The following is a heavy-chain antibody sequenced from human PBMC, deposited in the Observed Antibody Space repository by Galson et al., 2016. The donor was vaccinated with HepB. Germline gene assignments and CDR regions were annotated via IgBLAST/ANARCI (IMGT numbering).Heavy chain of an antibody. V-gene: IGHV3-48*01. CDR1: KFTFSTYT. CDR3: AKSLLGVTLVSYYYGMDV. J-gene: IGHJ6*02. CDR2: ISSDSGTI. Sequence: SLRLSCAASKFTFSTYTMNWVRQAPGKGLEWVSYISSDSGTIYYADSVKGRFTISRDNPKNTLYLQMKSLRAEDTAVYYCAKSLLGVTLVSYYYGMDVWGQGTTVTVSS. D-gene: IGHD2-21*02.